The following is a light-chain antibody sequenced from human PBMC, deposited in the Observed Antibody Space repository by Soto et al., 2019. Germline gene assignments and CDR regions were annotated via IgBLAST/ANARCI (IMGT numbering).Light chain of an antibody. J-gene: IGKJ4*01. Sequence: EIVMTQSPATLSVSPGERATLSCRDSQSLSSNLAWYQQKPGQAPRLLIYGASTRATGIPARFSGSGSGTEFTLTISSLQSEDFAVYYCQQYNNWPLTFGAGTKVEIK. CDR2: GAS. CDR1: QSLSSN. V-gene: IGKV3-15*01. CDR3: QQYNNWPLT.